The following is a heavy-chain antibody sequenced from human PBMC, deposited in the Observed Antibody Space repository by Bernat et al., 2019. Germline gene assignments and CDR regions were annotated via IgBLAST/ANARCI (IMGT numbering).Heavy chain of an antibody. CDR2: ISWNSGSI. J-gene: IGHJ4*02. D-gene: IGHD3-22*01. CDR1: GFTFDDYA. CDR3: AKSAAQFYDSSGYWNY. Sequence: EVQLVESGGGLVQPGRSLRLSCAASGFTFDDYAMHWVRQAPGKGLEWFSGISWNSGSIGYADSVKGRFTISRDNAKNSLYLQMNSLRAEDTALYYCAKSAAQFYDSSGYWNYWGQGTLVTVSS. V-gene: IGHV3-9*01.